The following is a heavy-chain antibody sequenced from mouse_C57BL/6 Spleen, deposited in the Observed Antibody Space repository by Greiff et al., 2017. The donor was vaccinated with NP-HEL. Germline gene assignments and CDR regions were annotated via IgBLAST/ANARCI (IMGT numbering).Heavy chain of an antibody. Sequence: VQLQQSGPELVKPGASVQISCKASGYAFSSSWMNWVKQRPGKGLEWIGRIYPGDGDTNYNGKFKGKATLTADKSSSTAYMQLSSLTSEDSAVYFCARREFYYYGSSYFDVWGTGTTVTVSS. CDR1: GYAFSSSW. V-gene: IGHV1-82*01. CDR2: IYPGDGDT. D-gene: IGHD1-1*01. CDR3: ARREFYYYGSSYFDV. J-gene: IGHJ1*03.